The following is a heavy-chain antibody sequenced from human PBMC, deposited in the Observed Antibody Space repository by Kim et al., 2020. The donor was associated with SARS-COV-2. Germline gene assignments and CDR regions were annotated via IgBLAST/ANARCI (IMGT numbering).Heavy chain of an antibody. Sequence: GGSLRLSCAASGFTFSTYNMNWVRQAPGRGLEWFSYVSDSGSTVYYADSVKGRFTISRDNARNSLYLQMNSLRDEDTAVYYCARGQDSSGCCGLWGQGTLVTVSA. CDR1: GFTFSTYN. CDR3: ARGQDSSGCCGL. D-gene: IGHD3-22*01. J-gene: IGHJ4*02. CDR2: VSDSGSTV. V-gene: IGHV3-48*02.